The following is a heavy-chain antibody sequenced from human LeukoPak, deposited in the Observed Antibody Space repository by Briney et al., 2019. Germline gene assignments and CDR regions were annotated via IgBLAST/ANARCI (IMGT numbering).Heavy chain of an antibody. D-gene: IGHD6-13*01. CDR3: ARPIAAAGSLVVWFDP. CDR1: GGSFRGYY. Sequence: SETLSLTCAVYGGSFRGYYWSWIRQPPGKGLEWIGEINHSGSTNYNPSLKSRVTISVDTSKNQFSLKLSSVTAADTAVYYYARPIAAAGSLVVWFDPWGQGTLDTVSS. J-gene: IGHJ5*02. CDR2: INHSGST. V-gene: IGHV4-34*01.